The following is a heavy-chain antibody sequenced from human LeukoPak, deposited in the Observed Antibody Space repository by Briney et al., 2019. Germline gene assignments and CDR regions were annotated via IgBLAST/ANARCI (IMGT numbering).Heavy chain of an antibody. Sequence: ASVKVSCKASGYTFTTYDINWVRQATGQGLEWMGWMNPNSGNTGYAQKFLGRVTITRDTSASTAYMELSSLRSEDTAVYYCARGRCVGSTNCYYFDSWGQGTLVTVSS. J-gene: IGHJ4*02. D-gene: IGHD2-2*01. CDR3: ARGRCVGSTNCYYFDS. CDR2: MNPNSGNT. V-gene: IGHV1-8*01. CDR1: GYTFTTYD.